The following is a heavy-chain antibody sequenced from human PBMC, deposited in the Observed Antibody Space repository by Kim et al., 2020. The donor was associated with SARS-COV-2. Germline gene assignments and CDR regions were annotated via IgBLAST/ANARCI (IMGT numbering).Heavy chain of an antibody. V-gene: IGHV3-30*04. J-gene: IGHJ3*02. Sequence: GGSLRLSCAASGFNFSSYAMHWVRQAPGKGPEWVTLISYDGSNKYYADSVKGRFTISRDRSKNTVYLRMNSLRPEDTAVYYCARARESYYGSGSYSLNDAFDIWGQGTMVTISS. CDR2: ISYDGSNK. CDR1: GFNFSSYA. CDR3: ARARESYYGSGSYSLNDAFDI. D-gene: IGHD3-10*01.